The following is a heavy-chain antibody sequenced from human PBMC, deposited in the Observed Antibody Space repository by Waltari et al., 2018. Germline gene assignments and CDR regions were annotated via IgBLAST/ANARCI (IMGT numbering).Heavy chain of an antibody. CDR3: ARVRLRRYWYFDL. D-gene: IGHD5-12*01. CDR1: GFTFSSYW. CDR2: IKQDGSEK. Sequence: EVQLVESGGGLVQPGGSLRLSCAASGFTFSSYWMSWVRQAPGKGLEWVANIKQDGSEKYYVDSVKGRFTISRDNAKNSLYLQMNSLRAEDTAVYYCARVRLRRYWYFDLWGRGTLVTVSS. V-gene: IGHV3-7*01. J-gene: IGHJ2*01.